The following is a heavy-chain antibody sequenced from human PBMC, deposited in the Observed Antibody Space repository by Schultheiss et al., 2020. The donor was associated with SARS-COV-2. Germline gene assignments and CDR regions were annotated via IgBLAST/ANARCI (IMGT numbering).Heavy chain of an antibody. D-gene: IGHD2-2*01. Sequence: GESLKISCAASGFTFSSYAMSWVRQAPGKGLEWVSAISGSGGSTYYADSVKGRFTISRDNSKNTLYLQMNSLRAEDTALYYCAKDSRYQLLHGMDVWGQGTTVTVSS. CDR1: GFTFSSYA. J-gene: IGHJ6*02. CDR3: AKDSRYQLLHGMDV. CDR2: ISGSGGST. V-gene: IGHV3-23*01.